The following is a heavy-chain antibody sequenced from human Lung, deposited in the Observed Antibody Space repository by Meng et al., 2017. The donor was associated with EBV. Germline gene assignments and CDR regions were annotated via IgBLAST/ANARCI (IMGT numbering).Heavy chain of an antibody. CDR1: GDSISSSGYY. CDR2: IYSNGNT. D-gene: IGHD1-26*01. CDR3: ARGGVTGSFYFDS. V-gene: IGHV4-30-4*01. Sequence: QVQFPESGPGRVKPSQTLSLTCAVSGDSISSSGYYWTWIRQPPGKGLEWIGYIYSNGNTYYNPSLRSRVNVSVDRSRSLFSLRLTSATATDTAVYFCARGGVTGSFYFDSWGQGILVTVSS. J-gene: IGHJ4*02.